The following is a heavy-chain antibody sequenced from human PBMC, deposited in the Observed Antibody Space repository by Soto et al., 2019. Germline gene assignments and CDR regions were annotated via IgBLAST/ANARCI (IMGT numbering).Heavy chain of an antibody. CDR3: AREREPGDGYNPYFDY. J-gene: IGHJ4*02. CDR1: RGTFSSYA. D-gene: IGHD2-21*01. Sequence: QVQLVQSGAEVKKPGSSVKVSCKASRGTFSSYAISWVRQAPGQGLEWMGGIIPIFGTANYAQKFQGRVTITADESTSTAYMELSSLSSEDTAVYYCAREREPGDGYNPYFDYWGQGTLVTVSS. V-gene: IGHV1-69*12. CDR2: IIPIFGTA.